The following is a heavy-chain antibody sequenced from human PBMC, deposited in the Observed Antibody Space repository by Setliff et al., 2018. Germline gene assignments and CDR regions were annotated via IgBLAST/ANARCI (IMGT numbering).Heavy chain of an antibody. D-gene: IGHD2-21*01. CDR1: DFTFSNSA. J-gene: IGHJ4*02. V-gene: IGHV3-23*01. CDR2: ITDSGSKI. CDR3: AKDRLFPRY. Sequence: GGSLRLSCVGSDFTFSNSAMSRVRQAPGKGLEWVSTITDSGSKILYVDSVKGRFTISRDNSKNSLYLQMDSLRPEDTAVYYCAKDRLFPRYWGLGTLVTVSS.